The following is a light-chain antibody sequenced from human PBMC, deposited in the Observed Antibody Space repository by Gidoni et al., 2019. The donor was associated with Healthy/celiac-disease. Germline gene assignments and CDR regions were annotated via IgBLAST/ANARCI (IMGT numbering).Light chain of an antibody. CDR2: WAS. CDR3: QQYYSTPQT. CDR1: QSVLYSSNNKNY. Sequence: DIVMTQSPDSLAVSLGARATINCKSSQSVLYSSNNKNYLAWYQQKPGQPPKLLICWASNREPGVPDRFSGSGSGTDFTLTISSLQAEDVAVYYCQQYYSTPQTFGGGTKVEIK. V-gene: IGKV4-1*01. J-gene: IGKJ4*01.